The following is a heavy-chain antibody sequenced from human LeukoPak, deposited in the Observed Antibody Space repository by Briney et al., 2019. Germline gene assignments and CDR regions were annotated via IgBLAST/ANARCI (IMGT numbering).Heavy chain of an antibody. J-gene: IGHJ5*02. CDR3: AKVGVAGGYYWFDP. D-gene: IGHD6-19*01. V-gene: IGHV3-23*01. CDR1: GFTFSSYA. CDR2: ITGSGGYT. Sequence: AGGSLRLSCAASGFTFSSYAVSWVRQALGKGLEWVSAITGSGGYTYNADSVKGRFTISRDNSKNTLYLQMNSLRAEDTAVYYCAKVGVAGGYYWFDPWGQGTLVTVSS.